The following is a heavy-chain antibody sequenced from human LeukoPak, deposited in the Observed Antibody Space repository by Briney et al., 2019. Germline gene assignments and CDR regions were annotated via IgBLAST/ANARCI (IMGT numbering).Heavy chain of an antibody. CDR2: ISRSGGTT. CDR3: AKRGGTESFYYFYYMDV. J-gene: IGHJ6*03. D-gene: IGHD2-15*01. Sequence: GGSLRLSCAASGFTFSSYDMTWVRQTPGKGLEWVALISRSGGTTYYADSVKGRFTISRDNSRNTLYLQMNSLRAEDTAEYYCAKRGGTESFYYFYYMDVWGKGTTVTVSS. V-gene: IGHV3-23*01. CDR1: GFTFSSYD.